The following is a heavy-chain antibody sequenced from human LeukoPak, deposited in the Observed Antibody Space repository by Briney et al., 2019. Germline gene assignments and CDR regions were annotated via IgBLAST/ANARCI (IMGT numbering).Heavy chain of an antibody. CDR2: INPNSGGT. CDR3: ARGHLEYYDILTGFDY. D-gene: IGHD3-9*01. J-gene: IGHJ4*02. Sequence: GASVKVSCKASGYTFTGYYMHWVRQAPGQGLEWMGLINPNSGGTNYAQKFQGRVTMTRDTSISTAYMELSRLRSDDTAVYYCARGHLEYYDILTGFDYWGQGTLVTVSS. CDR1: GYTFTGYY. V-gene: IGHV1-2*02.